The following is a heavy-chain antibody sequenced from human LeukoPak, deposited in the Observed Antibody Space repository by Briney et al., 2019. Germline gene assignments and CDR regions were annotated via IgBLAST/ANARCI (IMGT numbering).Heavy chain of an antibody. J-gene: IGHJ3*02. CDR2: IWYDGSNK. CDR3: AKVGPGIAAAGTHFGAFDI. CDR1: GFTFSSYG. V-gene: IGHV3-33*06. Sequence: PGRSLRLSCAASGFTFSSYGMHWVRQAPGKGLEWVAVIWYDGSNKYYADSVKGRFTISRDNSKNTLYLQMNSLRAADTAVYYCAKVGPGIAAAGTHFGAFDIWGQGTMVTVSS. D-gene: IGHD6-13*01.